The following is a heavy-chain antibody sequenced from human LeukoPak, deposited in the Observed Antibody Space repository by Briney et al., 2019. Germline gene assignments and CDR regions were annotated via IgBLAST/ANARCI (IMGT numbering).Heavy chain of an antibody. Sequence: GGSLRPSCAPSGFPFSSSWIYWVGQPPGRGLMWVAHIDINRSTTTYAASVEGRFTISRDNAKNTLYLHMNSLRAEDTAVYYCARLGAVAVGEWGQGTLVTVSS. J-gene: IGHJ4*02. D-gene: IGHD3-16*01. CDR1: GFPFSSSW. CDR3: ARLGAVAVGE. V-gene: IGHV3-74*01. CDR2: IDINRSTT.